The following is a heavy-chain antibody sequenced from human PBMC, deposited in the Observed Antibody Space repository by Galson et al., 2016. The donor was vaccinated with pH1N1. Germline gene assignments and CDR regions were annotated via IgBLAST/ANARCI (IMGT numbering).Heavy chain of an antibody. J-gene: IGHJ5*02. D-gene: IGHD3-22*01. V-gene: IGHV3-23*01. CDR2: ISGGGDST. CDR3: AKHDGSGYYYSRRLS. CDR1: EFTFSSYG. Sequence: SLRLSCAASEFTFSSYGMHWVRQAPGKGLEWVSAISGGGDSTYHADSVKGRFTISRDNSKNTLFLQMSSLRAEDTAIYYCAKHDGSGYYYSRRLSWGQGTLATVSS.